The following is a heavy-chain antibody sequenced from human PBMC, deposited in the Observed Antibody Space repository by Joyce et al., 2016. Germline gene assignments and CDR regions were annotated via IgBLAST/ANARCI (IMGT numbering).Heavy chain of an antibody. D-gene: IGHD2-15*01. Sequence: EVQLVESGGGFAQPGGSLRLSCAASGFTFSSYWVYWVRQTPGKGLVRVSRINGDGSGTNSAESVKGRFTVSRDNATNTLYLQMNSLRAEDTAVYYCARVFCSGGTCYPGGVIDIWGQGTKVTVSS. CDR1: GFTFSSYW. CDR2: INGDGSGT. V-gene: IGHV3-74*01. CDR3: ARVFCSGGTCYPGGVIDI. J-gene: IGHJ3*02.